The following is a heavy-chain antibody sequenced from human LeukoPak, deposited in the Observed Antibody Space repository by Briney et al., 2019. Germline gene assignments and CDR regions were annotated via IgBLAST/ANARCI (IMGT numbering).Heavy chain of an antibody. CDR3: ATHPPVSL. Sequence: PGGSLRLSCAASGFTFSSYSMNWVRQAPGKGLEWVSYISSRSSTIYYADSVKGRFTISRDNAKNSLFLQMNSLRAEETAVYYCATHPPVSLWGQGTPVTVSS. V-gene: IGHV3-48*01. CDR2: ISSRSSTI. J-gene: IGHJ4*02. CDR1: GFTFSSYS.